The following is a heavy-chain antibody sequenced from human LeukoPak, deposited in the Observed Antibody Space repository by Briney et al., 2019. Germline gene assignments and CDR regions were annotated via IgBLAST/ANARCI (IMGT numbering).Heavy chain of an antibody. V-gene: IGHV4-39*01. CDR1: GGSISSSSYY. CDR3: APQGGAAAGF. J-gene: IGHJ4*02. Sequence: SETLSLTCTVSGGSISSSSYYWGWIRQPPGQGLEWIGSIYYSGSTYYNPSLKSRVTMSVDTSKNQFSLKLSSVTAADTAVYYCAPQGGAAAGFWGQGTLVTVSS. D-gene: IGHD6-13*01. CDR2: IYYSGST.